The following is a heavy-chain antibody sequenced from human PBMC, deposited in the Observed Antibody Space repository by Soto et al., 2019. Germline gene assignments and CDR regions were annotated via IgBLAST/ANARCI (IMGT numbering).Heavy chain of an antibody. D-gene: IGHD2-21*02. J-gene: IGHJ4*02. CDR3: ARAWARGRVTPISLYAFDW. V-gene: IGHV1-69*01. CDR1: GGTFTSYA. CDR2: INPIFGTP. Sequence: QLQRMQSGAEVKKPGSSVKVSCQASGGTFTSYALSWMRQAPGQGPELMGGINPIFGTPNYAQKFQGRVTMTADESSSTVYMELSSLRSEDTDVYNFARAWARGRVTPISLYAFDWWGQGTQVTVSS.